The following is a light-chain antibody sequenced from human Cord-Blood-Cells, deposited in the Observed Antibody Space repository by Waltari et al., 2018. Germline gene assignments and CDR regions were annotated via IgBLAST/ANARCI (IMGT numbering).Light chain of an antibody. CDR3: QQYNSYSYS. J-gene: IGKJ2*03. V-gene: IGKV1-5*03. CDR1: QSISSW. Sequence: DIQMTQSHSTLSASVGDRVTITCRASQSISSWLAWYQQKPGKAPKLLIYKASSLESGVPSSFSGSGTGTEFTLTISSLQPDDFATYYCQQYNSYSYSFGQGTKLEIK. CDR2: KAS.